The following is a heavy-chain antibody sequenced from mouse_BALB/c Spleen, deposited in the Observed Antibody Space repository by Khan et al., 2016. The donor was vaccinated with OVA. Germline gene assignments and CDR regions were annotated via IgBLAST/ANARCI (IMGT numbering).Heavy chain of an antibody. J-gene: IGHJ2*01. Sequence: EVQLQKSGPGLVKPSQSLSLTCTVTGYSITSGYAWNWIRQFPGNKLEWMGYISYSDVTNYNPSLKSRISITRDTSKNQFFLQLNSVTTEDTATYYCARGNYYGYYFDYWGQGTTLTVSS. D-gene: IGHD1-1*01. CDR1: GYSITSGYA. CDR3: ARGNYYGYYFDY. V-gene: IGHV3-2*02. CDR2: ISYSDVT.